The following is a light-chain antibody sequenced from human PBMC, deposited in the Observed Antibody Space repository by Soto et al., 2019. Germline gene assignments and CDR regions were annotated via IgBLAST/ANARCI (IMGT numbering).Light chain of an antibody. J-gene: IGLJ2*01. Sequence: QSVLTQPPSVSATPGQKVTISCSGGHSNIGTNFVSWYQRLPGTAPSVIIYDNYERPSGMPARFSGAKSGTSATLDIAGLQTGDEAEYYCATWDNRLSAVLFGGGTKLTVL. CDR3: ATWDNRLSAVL. CDR2: DNY. CDR1: HSNIGTNF. V-gene: IGLV1-51*01.